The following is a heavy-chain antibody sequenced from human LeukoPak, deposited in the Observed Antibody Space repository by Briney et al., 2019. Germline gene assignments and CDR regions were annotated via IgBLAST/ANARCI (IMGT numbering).Heavy chain of an antibody. CDR1: GFTFSSYC. D-gene: IGHD1-26*01. J-gene: IGHJ4*02. CDR3: ARYIGTYSGYFDY. Sequence: GSLRLSFSAAGFTFSSYCMHWGRQAPGKGLGWVGGIWYDGSNKYYADSVKGRFAISRDNFKNTLYLQMNSLRAEDTAVYYCARYIGTYSGYFDYWGQGTLVTVSS. CDR2: IWYDGSNK. V-gene: IGHV3-33*01.